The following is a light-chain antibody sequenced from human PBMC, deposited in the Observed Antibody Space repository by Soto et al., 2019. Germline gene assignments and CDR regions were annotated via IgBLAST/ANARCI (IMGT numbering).Light chain of an antibody. CDR1: SSTIGSNY. V-gene: IGLV1-47*01. Sequence: QSVLTQPPSASGTPGQRVTISCSGSSSTIGSNYVYWYHQLPGTAPKLLIYRHNQRPSGVPDRFSGSKSGTSASLAISGLRAEDEADYYCATWADILSGVVFGGGTKLTVL. J-gene: IGLJ2*01. CDR2: RHN. CDR3: ATWADILSGVV.